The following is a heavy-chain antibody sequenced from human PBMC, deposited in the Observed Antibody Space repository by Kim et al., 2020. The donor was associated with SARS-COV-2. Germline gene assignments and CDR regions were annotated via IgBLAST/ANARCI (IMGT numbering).Heavy chain of an antibody. CDR3: ARDQYSSRGSLAREYYFDY. CDR2: ISYDGSNK. Sequence: GGSLRLSCAASGFTFSSYALHWVRQAPGKGLEWVAVISYDGSNKYYADSVKGRFTISRDNSKNTLYLQKNSLRAGDTAVYYCARDQYSSRGSLAREYYFDYWGQGTLVTVSS. J-gene: IGHJ4*02. CDR1: GFTFSSYA. V-gene: IGHV3-30*04. D-gene: IGHD6-13*01.